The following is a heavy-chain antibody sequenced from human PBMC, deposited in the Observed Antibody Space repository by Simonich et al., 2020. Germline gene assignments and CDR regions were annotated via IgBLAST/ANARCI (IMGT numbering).Heavy chain of an antibody. CDR2: ISAYNGNT. V-gene: IGHV1-18*01. D-gene: IGHD2-15*01. J-gene: IGHJ4*02. Sequence: VQLVQSGAEVKKPGASVKVSCKASGYNFTSYGISWVRQAPGQGLEWMGWISAYNGNTNYAQKLPGRVTMTTDTSTSTAYMELRSLRSDDTAVYYCARASRGTWWYYYFDYWGQGTLVTVSS. CDR3: ARASRGTWWYYYFDY. CDR1: GYNFTSYG.